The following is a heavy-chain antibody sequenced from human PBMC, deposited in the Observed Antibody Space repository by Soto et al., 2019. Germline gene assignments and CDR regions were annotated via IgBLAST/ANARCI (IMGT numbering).Heavy chain of an antibody. V-gene: IGHV3-21*04. CDR2: ISSSSTYI. D-gene: IGHD3-9*01. CDR3: AKVTGYYMDY. J-gene: IGHJ4*02. CDR1: GFTFSRHS. Sequence: PGGSPRLSCAASGFTFSRHSMNWARRAPGKGFEWVSTISSSSTYIYDAASVKGRFTISRDNAKNSLYLEINSLRAADTAVYYCAKVTGYYMDYWGEGSLLTDYS.